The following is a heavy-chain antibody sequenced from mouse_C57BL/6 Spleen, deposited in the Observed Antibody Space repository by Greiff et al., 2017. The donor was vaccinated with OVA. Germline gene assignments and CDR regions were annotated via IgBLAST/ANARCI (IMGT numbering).Heavy chain of an antibody. CDR1: GFSLSTFGMG. CDR2: IWWDDDQ. V-gene: IGHV8-8*01. J-gene: IGHJ4*01. CDR3: ARDYYGSSEHYYAMDD. Sequence: QVTLKVCGPGILQPSQTLSLTCSFSGFSLSTFGMGVGWIRQPSGKGLEWLAHIWWDDDQYYNPAQKSRLTISKDTSKNNVVLKIANVDTADTATYYGARDYYGSSEHYYAMDDWGQGTSVTVSS. D-gene: IGHD1-1*01.